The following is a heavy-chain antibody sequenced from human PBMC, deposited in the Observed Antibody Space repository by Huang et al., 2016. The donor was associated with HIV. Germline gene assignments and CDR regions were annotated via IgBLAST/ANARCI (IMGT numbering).Heavy chain of an antibody. CDR3: ARQGAPTGLYYFDS. D-gene: IGHD1-1*01. V-gene: IGHV5-51*01. CDR1: GYSFTSYW. Sequence: EVQLVQSGAEVKKPGESLKISCKGSGYSFTSYWIGWVRQMPGKGLEGMGRCYPDDSDARYSPSSQGQVTISADKSITTAYLQWSSLKASDTAMYYCARQGAPTGLYYFDSWGQGTLVTVSS. J-gene: IGHJ4*02. CDR2: CYPDDSDA.